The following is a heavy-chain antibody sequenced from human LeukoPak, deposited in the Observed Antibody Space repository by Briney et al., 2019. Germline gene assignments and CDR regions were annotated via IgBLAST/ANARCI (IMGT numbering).Heavy chain of an antibody. Sequence: SETLSLTCTVSGGSTSSYYWSWIRQPPGKGLEWIGYIYYSGSTNYNPSLKSRVTISVDTSKNQFSLKLSSVTAADTAVYYCARADPYYYDSSGYYSPWGQGTLVTVSS. CDR1: GGSTSSYY. CDR3: ARADPYYYDSSGYYSP. D-gene: IGHD3-22*01. V-gene: IGHV4-59*01. J-gene: IGHJ5*02. CDR2: IYYSGST.